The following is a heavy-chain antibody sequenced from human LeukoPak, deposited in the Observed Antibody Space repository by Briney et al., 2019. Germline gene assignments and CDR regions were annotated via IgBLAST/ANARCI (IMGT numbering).Heavy chain of an antibody. V-gene: IGHV3-7*01. J-gene: IGHJ4*02. CDR2: INLDGSQK. CDR1: GFTFSNYW. CDR3: ARKRPNYFDY. Sequence: PGGSLRLSCAASGFTFSNYWMAWVRQAPGKGPEWVANINLDGSQKYYVDSVKGRFTISGDNAENSLYLQMNSLRAEDTALYYCARKRPNYFDYWGQGTLDTVSS.